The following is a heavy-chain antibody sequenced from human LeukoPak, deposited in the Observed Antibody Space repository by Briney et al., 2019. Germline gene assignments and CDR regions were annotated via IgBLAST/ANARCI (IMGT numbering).Heavy chain of an antibody. CDR2: IGGSGSYT. V-gene: IGHV3-23*01. D-gene: IGHD6-13*01. CDR3: ARDWYDY. Sequence: GGSLRLFCAASGFTFSTYAMIWVRQAPGKGLEWVSVIGGSGSYTYYADSVKGRFTISRDNSKDTLYLQTNSLRAEDTAVYYCARDWYDYWGQGTLVTVSS. J-gene: IGHJ4*02. CDR1: GFTFSTYA.